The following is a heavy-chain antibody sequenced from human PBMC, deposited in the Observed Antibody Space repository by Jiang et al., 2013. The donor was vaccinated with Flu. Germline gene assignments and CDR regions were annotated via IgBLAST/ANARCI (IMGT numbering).Heavy chain of an antibody. J-gene: IGHJ6*02. V-gene: IGHV5-51*03. CDR2: IYPGDSDT. CDR3: ARRMAERNHYYYGMDV. Sequence: VQLVESGAEVKKPGESLKISCKGSGYSFTSYWIGWVRQMPGKGLEWMGIIYPGDSDTRYSPSFQGQVTISADKSISTAYLQWSSLKASDTAMYYCARRMAERNHYYYGMDVWGQGTTVTVSS. CDR1: GYSFTSYW. D-gene: IGHD2-8*01.